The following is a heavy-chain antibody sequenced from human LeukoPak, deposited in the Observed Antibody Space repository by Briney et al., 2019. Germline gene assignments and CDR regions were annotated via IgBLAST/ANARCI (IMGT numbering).Heavy chain of an antibody. CDR1: GFTFSSYS. J-gene: IGHJ5*02. Sequence: GGSLRLSCAASGFTFSSYSMNWVRQAPGKGLEWVSSISSSSSYIYYADSVEGRFTISRDNAKNSLYLQMNSLRAEDTAVYYCAARDYYYGSGSYYEGNWFDPWGQGTLVTVSS. CDR3: AARDYYYGSGSYYEGNWFDP. CDR2: ISSSSSYI. V-gene: IGHV3-21*01. D-gene: IGHD3-10*01.